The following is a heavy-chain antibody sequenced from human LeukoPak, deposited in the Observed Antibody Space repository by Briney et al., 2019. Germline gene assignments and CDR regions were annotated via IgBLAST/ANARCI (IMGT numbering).Heavy chain of an antibody. CDR1: GYSFTSYW. Sequence: GESLKISCKGSGYSFTSYWIGWVRQMPGKGLEWMGIIYPGDSDTRYSPSFQGQVTISADKSISTAYLQWSSLKASDTAMYYCARPMDSSGWYDCFDFWGQGTLVTVSS. CDR2: IYPGDSDT. J-gene: IGHJ4*02. CDR3: ARPMDSSGWYDCFDF. V-gene: IGHV5-51*01. D-gene: IGHD6-19*01.